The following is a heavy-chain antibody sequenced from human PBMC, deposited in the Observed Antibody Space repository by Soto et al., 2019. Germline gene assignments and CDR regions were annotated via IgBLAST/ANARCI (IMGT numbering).Heavy chain of an antibody. CDR3: AKDSFYMSYGDAGDY. J-gene: IGHJ4*02. Sequence: QVQLVESGGGVVQPGRSLRLSCAASGFTFSSYGMHWVRQAPGKGLEWVAVISYDGSNKYYADSVKGRFTISRDNSKNTLYLQMNSLRAEDTAVYYCAKDSFYMSYGDAGDYWGQGTLVTVSS. CDR1: GFTFSSYG. CDR2: ISYDGSNK. D-gene: IGHD5-18*01. V-gene: IGHV3-30*18.